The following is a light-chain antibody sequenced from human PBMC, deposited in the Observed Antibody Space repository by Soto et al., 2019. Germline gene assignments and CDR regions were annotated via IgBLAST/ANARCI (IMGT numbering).Light chain of an antibody. Sequence: QSVLTQPASVSGSLGQSITISCTGTSRDAGFYKYVSWYQQHPGKAPKLIIYEVSNRPSGVSNRFSGSKSGNTASLTISGLQAEDEADYYCNSYTTGTTKFGGGTKLTVL. V-gene: IGLV2-14*01. CDR2: EVS. J-gene: IGLJ3*02. CDR3: NSYTTGTTK. CDR1: SRDAGFYKY.